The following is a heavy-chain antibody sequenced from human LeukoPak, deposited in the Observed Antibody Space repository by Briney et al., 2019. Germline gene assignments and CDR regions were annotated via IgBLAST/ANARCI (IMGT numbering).Heavy chain of an antibody. Sequence: PGGSLRLSCAASGFSFNSYEMNWVRQAPGMGLEWVSYISSRGTTIYYADSVKGRFIISRDNAENSLYLQMHSLRAEDTAVYYCGAKVGATRGYYSDFWGQGTLVTVSS. CDR3: GAKVGATRGYYSDF. CDR2: ISSRGTTI. J-gene: IGHJ4*02. CDR1: GFSFNSYE. D-gene: IGHD1-26*01. V-gene: IGHV3-48*03.